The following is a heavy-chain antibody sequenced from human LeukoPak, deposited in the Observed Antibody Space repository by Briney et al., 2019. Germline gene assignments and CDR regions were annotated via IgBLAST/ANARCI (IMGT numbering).Heavy chain of an antibody. D-gene: IGHD3-22*01. CDR1: GFSFSSYW. J-gene: IGHJ4*02. CDR2: IKEDGSEK. CDR3: AREGGRYYYDSSGYIGY. Sequence: GGSLRLSCAASGFSFSSYWMSWVRQAPGKGLEWVANIKEDGSEKYYVDSVKGRFTISRDNSKNTLYLQMNSLRAEDTAVYYCAREGGRYYYDSSGYIGYWGQGTLVTVSS. V-gene: IGHV3-7*01.